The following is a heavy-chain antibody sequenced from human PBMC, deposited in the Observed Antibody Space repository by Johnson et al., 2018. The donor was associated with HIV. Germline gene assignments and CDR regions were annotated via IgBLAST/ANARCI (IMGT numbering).Heavy chain of an antibody. CDR3: AKDVSSSSWFFAFDI. Sequence: QLVESGGGLVQPGRSLRLSCAASGFTFDDYAMHWVRQAPGKGLEWVSGISWNSGSIGYADSVKGRFTISRDNAKNSLYLQMNSLRAEDTDLYYCAKDVSSSSWFFAFDIWGQGTMVTVSS. J-gene: IGHJ3*02. CDR1: GFTFDDYA. D-gene: IGHD6-13*01. CDR2: ISWNSGSI. V-gene: IGHV3-9*01.